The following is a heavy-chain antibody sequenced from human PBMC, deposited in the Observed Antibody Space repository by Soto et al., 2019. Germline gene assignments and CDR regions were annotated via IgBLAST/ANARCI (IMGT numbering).Heavy chain of an antibody. Sequence: GASVKVSCKASGYTFTSYGISWVRQAPGQGLEWMEWISAYNGNTNYAQKLQGRVTMTTDTSTSTAYMELRSLRSDDTAVYYCARLVAGSETNWFDPWGQGTLVTVSS. CDR2: ISAYNGNT. J-gene: IGHJ5*02. D-gene: IGHD6-19*01. CDR3: ARLVAGSETNWFDP. CDR1: GYTFTSYG. V-gene: IGHV1-18*01.